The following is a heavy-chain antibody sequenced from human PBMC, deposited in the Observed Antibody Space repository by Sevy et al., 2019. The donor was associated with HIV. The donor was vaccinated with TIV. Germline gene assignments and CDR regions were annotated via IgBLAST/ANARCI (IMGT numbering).Heavy chain of an antibody. V-gene: IGHV3-7*01. Sequence: GGSLRPPWAAPGFGFRDFWMTWVRQAPGKGLGGVANLKQDGSVKYYWDSVKGRFTIARDNPGNSLYLQMGSLTVEDTAVYYCARQRGWICSHGVFSPYFSDSWGQGTLVTVSS. CDR3: ARQRGWICSHGVFSPYFSDS. CDR1: GFGFRDFW. CDR2: LKQDGSVK. J-gene: IGHJ4*02. D-gene: IGHD2-8*01.